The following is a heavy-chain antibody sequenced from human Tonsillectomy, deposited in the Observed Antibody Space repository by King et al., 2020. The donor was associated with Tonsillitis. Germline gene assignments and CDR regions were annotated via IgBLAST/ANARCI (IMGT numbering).Heavy chain of an antibody. V-gene: IGHV4-59*08. CDR1: GGSISSYY. D-gene: IGHD6-19*01. CDR3: ASLHSSGWYNWFDP. J-gene: IGHJ5*02. Sequence: VQLQESGPGLLKPSETLSLTCTVSGGSISSYYWSWIRQPPGRGLEWIGYIYYSGSTNYNPSHNSRVTISVDTSKNQFSLKLSSVTAADTAVYYCASLHSSGWYNWFDPWGQGTLVTVSS. CDR2: IYYSGST.